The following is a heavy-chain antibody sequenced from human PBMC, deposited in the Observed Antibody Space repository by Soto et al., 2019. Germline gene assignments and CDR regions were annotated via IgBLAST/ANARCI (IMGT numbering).Heavy chain of an antibody. CDR1: GYTFTSYG. CDR2: ISAYNGNT. CDR3: ARDHGYCSSNSCYSYDGFDY. V-gene: IGHV1-18*01. D-gene: IGHD2-2*03. J-gene: IGHJ4*02. Sequence: QVQLVQSGAEVKKPGASVKVSCKASGYTFTSYGISWVRQAPGQGLEWMGWISAYNGNTNYAQKLQGRVTMTTDTSTSTAYMELRSLRSDDTAVYYCARDHGYCSSNSCYSYDGFDYWGQGTLVTVSS.